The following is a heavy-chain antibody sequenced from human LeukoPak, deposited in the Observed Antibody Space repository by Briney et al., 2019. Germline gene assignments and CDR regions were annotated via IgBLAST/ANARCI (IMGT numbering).Heavy chain of an antibody. CDR2: ISSSSSYI. J-gene: IGHJ3*02. CDR3: AKDTDYDLRAFDI. D-gene: IGHD3-22*01. CDR1: GFTFSSYS. Sequence: GGSLRLSCAASGFTFSSYSMNWVRQAPGKGLEWVSSISSSSSYIYYADSVKGRFTISRDNAKNSLYLQMNSLRAEDTALYYCAKDTDYDLRAFDIWGQGTMVTVSS. V-gene: IGHV3-21*04.